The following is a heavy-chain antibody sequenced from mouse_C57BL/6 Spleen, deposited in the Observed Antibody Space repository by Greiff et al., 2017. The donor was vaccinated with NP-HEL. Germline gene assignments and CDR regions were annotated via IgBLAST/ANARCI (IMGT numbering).Heavy chain of an antibody. CDR1: GYTFTDYE. Sequence: QVQLKQSGAELVRPGASVTLSCKASGYTFTDYEMHWVKQTPVHGLEWIGAIDPETGGTAYNQKFKGKAILTADKSSSTAYMELRSLTSEDSAVYYCTTYYSNYEYFDVWGTGTTVTVSS. CDR2: IDPETGGT. V-gene: IGHV1-15*01. J-gene: IGHJ1*03. CDR3: TTYYSNYEYFDV. D-gene: IGHD2-5*01.